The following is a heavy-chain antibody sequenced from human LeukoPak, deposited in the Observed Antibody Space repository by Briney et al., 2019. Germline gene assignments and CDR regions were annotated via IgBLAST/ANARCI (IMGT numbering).Heavy chain of an antibody. CDR2: IYSGGST. V-gene: IGHV3-53*04. D-gene: IGHD3-16*01. J-gene: IGHJ6*02. Sequence: ETLSLTCAVYGGSFSGYYWSWIRQAPGKGLEWVSVIYSGGSTYYADSVKGRFTISRHNSKNTLYLQMNSLRAEDTAVYYCARELTRASSVWGQGTTVTVSS. CDR1: GGSFSGYY. CDR3: ARELTRASSV.